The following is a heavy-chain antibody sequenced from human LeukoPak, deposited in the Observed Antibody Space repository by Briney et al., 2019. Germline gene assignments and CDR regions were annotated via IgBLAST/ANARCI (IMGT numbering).Heavy chain of an antibody. CDR2: INHSGST. J-gene: IGHJ4*02. CDR1: GGSFSGYY. V-gene: IGHV4-34*01. Sequence: SETLSLTCAVHGGSFSGYYWSWIRQPPGKGLEWIGEINHSGSTNYNPSLKSRVTTSVDTSKNQFSLKLSSVTAADTAVYYCARGGIVVVPAAIPTDSDFDYWGLGTLVTVSS. D-gene: IGHD2-2*02. CDR3: ARGGIVVVPAAIPTDSDFDY.